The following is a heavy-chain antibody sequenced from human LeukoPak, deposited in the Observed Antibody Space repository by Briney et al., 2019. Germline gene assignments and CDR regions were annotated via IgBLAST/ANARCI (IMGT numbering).Heavy chain of an antibody. D-gene: IGHD2-2*01. CDR3: TTDTQGEVVPAAINFDY. Sequence: PGGSLRLSCAASGLTFSNAWMSWVRQAPGKGLEWVGRIKSKTDGGTTDYAAPVKGRFTISRDDSKNTLYLQMNSLKTEDTAVYYCTTDTQGEVVPAAINFDYWGQGTLVTVSS. V-gene: IGHV3-15*01. J-gene: IGHJ4*02. CDR2: IKSKTDGGTT. CDR1: GLTFSNAW.